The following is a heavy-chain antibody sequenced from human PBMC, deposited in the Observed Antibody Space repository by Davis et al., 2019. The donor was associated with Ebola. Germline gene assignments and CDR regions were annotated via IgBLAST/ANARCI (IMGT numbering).Heavy chain of an antibody. CDR3: ARDLPGGDWYFDL. CDR2: ISYDGSNK. D-gene: IGHD1-14*01. V-gene: IGHV3-30-3*01. J-gene: IGHJ2*01. Sequence: GESLKISCAASGFTFSSYAMHWVRQAPGKGLEWVAVISYDGSNKYYADSVKGRFTISRDNSKNTLYLQMSSLRAEDTAVYYCARDLPGGDWYFDLWGRGTLVTVSP. CDR1: GFTFSSYA.